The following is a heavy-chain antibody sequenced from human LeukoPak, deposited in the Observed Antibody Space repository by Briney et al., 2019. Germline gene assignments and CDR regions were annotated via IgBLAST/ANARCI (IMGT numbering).Heavy chain of an antibody. J-gene: IGHJ6*03. Sequence: PSETLSLTCAVYGGSFSGYYWSWIRQPPGKGLEWIGEINHSGSTNYNPSLKSRVTISVDTSKNQFSLKLSSVTAADTAVYYCARDGLLWFGEFYYYYYMDVWGKGTTVTASS. CDR3: ARDGLLWFGEFYYYYYMDV. D-gene: IGHD3-10*01. V-gene: IGHV4-34*01. CDR1: GGSFSGYY. CDR2: INHSGST.